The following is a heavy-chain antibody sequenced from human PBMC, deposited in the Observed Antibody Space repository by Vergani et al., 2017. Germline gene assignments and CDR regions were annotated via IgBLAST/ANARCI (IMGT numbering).Heavy chain of an antibody. Sequence: QVQLVQSGAEVKKPGASVKVSCKASGYTFTSYDINWVRQATGQGLEWMGWMNPNSGNTGYAQKFQGRVTMTRNTSISTAYMELSSLRSEDTAVYYCARDRDSSSWYYYGMDVWGQGTTVTVSS. CDR2: MNPNSGNT. J-gene: IGHJ6*02. V-gene: IGHV1-8*01. CDR1: GYTFTSYD. CDR3: ARDRDSSSWYYYGMDV. D-gene: IGHD6-13*01.